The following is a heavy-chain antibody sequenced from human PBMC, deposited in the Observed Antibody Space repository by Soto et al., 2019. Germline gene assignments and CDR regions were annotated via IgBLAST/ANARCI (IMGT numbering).Heavy chain of an antibody. V-gene: IGHV3-7*03. J-gene: IGHJ4*02. CDR1: GSTFSSYW. CDR2: IKQDGSEK. CDR3: ARDIRVWFGELLFDY. D-gene: IGHD3-10*01. Sequence: GSLGRACSASGSTFSSYWMSWVRQAPGKGLEWVANIKQDGSEKYYVDSVKGRFTISRDNAKNSLYLQMNSLRAEDTAVYYCARDIRVWFGELLFDYWGQGTLVTVYS.